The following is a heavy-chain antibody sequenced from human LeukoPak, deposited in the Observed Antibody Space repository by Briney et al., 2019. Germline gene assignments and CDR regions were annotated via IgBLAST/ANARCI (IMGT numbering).Heavy chain of an antibody. CDR1: GYTFTSYD. Sequence: ASVKVSCKASGYTFTSYDINWVRQATGQGLEWMGIINPSGGSTSYAQKFQGRVTMTRDMSTSTVYMELSSLRSEDTAVYYCATGTMIVVAWISLFDYWGQGTLVTVSS. CDR2: INPSGGST. J-gene: IGHJ4*02. D-gene: IGHD3-22*01. CDR3: ATGTMIVVAWISLFDY. V-gene: IGHV1-46*01.